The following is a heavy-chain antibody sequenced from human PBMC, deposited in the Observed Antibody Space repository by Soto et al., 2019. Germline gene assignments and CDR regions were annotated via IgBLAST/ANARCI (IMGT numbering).Heavy chain of an antibody. Sequence: ASVKVSCKASGYTFTSYGISWVLQAPGQGLEWMGWISAYNGNTNYAQKLQGRVTMTTDTSTSTAYMELRSLRSDDTAVYYCARNGDSYYDFWSGYYNWFDPWGQGTLVTVSS. CDR3: ARNGDSYYDFWSGYYNWFDP. D-gene: IGHD3-3*01. CDR2: ISAYNGNT. J-gene: IGHJ5*02. V-gene: IGHV1-18*01. CDR1: GYTFTSYG.